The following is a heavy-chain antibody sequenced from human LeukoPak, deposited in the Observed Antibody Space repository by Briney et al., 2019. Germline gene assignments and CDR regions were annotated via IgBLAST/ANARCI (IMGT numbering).Heavy chain of an antibody. D-gene: IGHD6-13*01. Sequence: GGSLRLSCAASGFTFSSYAMSWVRQAPGKGLEWVSAISGSGGSTYYADSVKGRFTISRDNSKNTLSLQMNSLRAEDTAVYYCAKRGGSSSWYSNWFDPWGQGTLVTVSS. CDR3: AKRGGSSSWYSNWFDP. J-gene: IGHJ5*02. V-gene: IGHV3-23*01. CDR2: ISGSGGST. CDR1: GFTFSSYA.